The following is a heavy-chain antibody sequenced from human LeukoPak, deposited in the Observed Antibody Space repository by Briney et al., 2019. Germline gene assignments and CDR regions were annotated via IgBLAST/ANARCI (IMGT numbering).Heavy chain of an antibody. CDR2: MNPNSGNT. J-gene: IGHJ4*02. Sequence: ASVKVSCKASGYTFTSYDINWVRQATGQGLKWMGWMNPNSGNTGYAQKFQGRVTMTRNTSISTAYMELSSLRSEDTAVYYCARGFPRAYSSSWYYFDYWGQGTLVTVSS. V-gene: IGHV1-8*01. CDR1: GYTFTSYD. CDR3: ARGFPRAYSSSWYYFDY. D-gene: IGHD6-13*01.